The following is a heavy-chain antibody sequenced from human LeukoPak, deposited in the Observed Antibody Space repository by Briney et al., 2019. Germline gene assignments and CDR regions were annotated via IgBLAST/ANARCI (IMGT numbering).Heavy chain of an antibody. J-gene: IGHJ3*02. CDR3: ARHHRDVWVAFDI. D-gene: IGHD3-16*01. V-gene: IGHV4-59*01. CDR1: GGSISSYY. Sequence: SETLSLTCTVSGGSISSYYWSWIRQPPGKGLEWIGYIYYSESTNYNPSLNSRVTISVDTSKNQFSLKLSSVTAADTAVYYCARHHRDVWVAFDIWGQGTMVTVSS. CDR2: IYYSEST.